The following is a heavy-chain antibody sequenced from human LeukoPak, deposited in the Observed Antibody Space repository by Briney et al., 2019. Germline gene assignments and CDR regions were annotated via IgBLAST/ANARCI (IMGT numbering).Heavy chain of an antibody. CDR3: TIEGRYDFWSGYHDY. Sequence: GGSLRLSCAASGFTFSSYAMSWVRQAPGKGLEWVSSISGSGGSTYYGDSVKGRFTISSDNSKKTLHLQMNSLRAEDMAVYYCTIEGRYDFWSGYHDYWGQGTLVTVSS. J-gene: IGHJ4*02. D-gene: IGHD3-3*01. V-gene: IGHV3-23*01. CDR1: GFTFSSYA. CDR2: ISGSGGST.